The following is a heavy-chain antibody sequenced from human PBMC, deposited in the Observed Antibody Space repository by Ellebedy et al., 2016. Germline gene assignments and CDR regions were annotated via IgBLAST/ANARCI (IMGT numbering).Heavy chain of an antibody. CDR1: GYSFTSYL. CDR2: IYPGDSDT. V-gene: IGHV5-51*01. J-gene: IGHJ6*02. Sequence: GESLKISXKGSGYSFTSYLIGWVRQMSGKGLEWMGIIYPGDSDTRYSPSFQGQVTISADKSISTAYLQWSSLKASDTAMYYCATALGYCSGGNCRSLPSYYYGMDVWGQGTTVTVSS. D-gene: IGHD2-15*01. CDR3: ATALGYCSGGNCRSLPSYYYGMDV.